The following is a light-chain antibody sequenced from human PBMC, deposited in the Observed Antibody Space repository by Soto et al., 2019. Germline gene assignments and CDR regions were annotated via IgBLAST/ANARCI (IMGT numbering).Light chain of an antibody. Sequence: QSVLTQPPSVSGAPGQRVTISCTGSSSNIGAGYDVHWYQQLPGTAPKLLIYGNSNRPSGVPDRFSGSKSGTSASLAITGLQAEDEADYYCHSYDRSLSATVFGGGTKVTVL. J-gene: IGLJ2*01. V-gene: IGLV1-40*01. CDR2: GNS. CDR1: SSNIGAGYD. CDR3: HSYDRSLSATV.